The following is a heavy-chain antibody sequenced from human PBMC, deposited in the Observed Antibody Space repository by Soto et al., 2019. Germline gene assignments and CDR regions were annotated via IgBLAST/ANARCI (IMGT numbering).Heavy chain of an antibody. CDR1: GFTFSSYA. J-gene: IGHJ4*02. V-gene: IGHV3-30-3*01. CDR2: ISYDGSNK. CDR3: ARDLVFGYYDILTGPTTGPYYFDY. D-gene: IGHD3-9*01. Sequence: GGSLRLSCAASGFTFSSYAMHWVRQAPGKGLEWVAVISYDGSNKYYADSVKGRFTISRDNSKNTLYLQMNSLRAEDTAVYYCARDLVFGYYDILTGPTTGPYYFDYWGQGTLVTVSS.